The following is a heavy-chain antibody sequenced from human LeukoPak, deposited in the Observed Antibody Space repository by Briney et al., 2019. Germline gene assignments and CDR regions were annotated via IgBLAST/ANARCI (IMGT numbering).Heavy chain of an antibody. V-gene: IGHV1-8*01. CDR1: GYTFTSYD. CDR2: MNPNSGNT. CDR3: ARGRLLLLWFGELLPDY. Sequence: ASVKVSCKASGYTFTSYDNNWVRQATGQGLEWMGWMNPNSGNTGYAQKFQGRVTMTRNTSISTAYMELSSLRSEDTAVYYCARGRLLLLWFGELLPDYWGQGTLVTVSS. D-gene: IGHD3-10*01. J-gene: IGHJ4*02.